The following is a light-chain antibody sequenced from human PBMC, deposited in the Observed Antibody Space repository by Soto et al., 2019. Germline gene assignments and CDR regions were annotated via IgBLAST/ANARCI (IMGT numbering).Light chain of an antibody. V-gene: IGKV1-5*03. Sequence: DIQMTQSPSTLSASVGDRVTITCRASQSISTWLAWYQQKPGKAPKILIYKASSLESGVPSRFSGSGSGTEFSITISSLQPDDFATYYCQQYNSYSPTLGQGTKVEIK. CDR2: KAS. CDR3: QQYNSYSPT. CDR1: QSISTW. J-gene: IGKJ1*01.